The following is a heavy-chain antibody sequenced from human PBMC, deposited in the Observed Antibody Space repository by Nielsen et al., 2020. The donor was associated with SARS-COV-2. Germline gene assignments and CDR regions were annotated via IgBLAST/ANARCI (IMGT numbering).Heavy chain of an antibody. Sequence: SETLSPTCTVPGGSISSSSYYWGWIRQPPGKGLEWIGSIYYSGSTYYNPSLKSRVTISVDTSKNQFSLKLSSVTAADTAVYYCATGDSYGYPGWFDPWGQGTLVTVSS. CDR2: IYYSGST. CDR1: GGSISSSSYY. J-gene: IGHJ5*02. CDR3: ATGDSYGYPGWFDP. V-gene: IGHV4-39*01. D-gene: IGHD5-18*01.